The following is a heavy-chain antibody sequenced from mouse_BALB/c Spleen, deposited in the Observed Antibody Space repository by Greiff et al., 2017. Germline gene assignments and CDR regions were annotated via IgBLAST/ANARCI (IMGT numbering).Heavy chain of an antibody. J-gene: IGHJ3*01. CDR1: GYTFTDYE. Sequence: VQLQESGAELVRPGASVTLSCKASGYTFTDYEMHWVKQTPVHGLEWIGAIDPETGGTAYNQKFKGKATLTADKSSSTAYMELRSLTSEDSAVYYCTRRGYWGQGTLVTVSA. CDR3: TRRGY. V-gene: IGHV1-15*01. CDR2: IDPETGGT.